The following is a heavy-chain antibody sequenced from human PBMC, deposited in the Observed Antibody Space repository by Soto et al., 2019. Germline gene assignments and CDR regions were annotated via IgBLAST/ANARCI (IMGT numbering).Heavy chain of an antibody. J-gene: IGHJ6*02. CDR2: IYHSGST. V-gene: IGHV4-4*02. Sequence: SETLSLTCAVSGGSISSSNWWSWVRQPPGKGLEWIGEIYHSGSTNYNPSLKSRVTISVDKSKNQFSLKLSSVTAADTAVYYCATYDCSSTSCHPKRGMDVWGQGTTVTVSS. CDR3: ATYDCSSTSCHPKRGMDV. CDR1: GGSISSSNW. D-gene: IGHD2-2*01.